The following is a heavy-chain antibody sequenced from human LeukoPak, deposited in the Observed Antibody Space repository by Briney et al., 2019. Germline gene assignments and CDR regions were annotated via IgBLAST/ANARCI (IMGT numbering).Heavy chain of an antibody. CDR3: VREDFGSSPDY. V-gene: IGHV3-74*01. J-gene: IGHJ4*02. Sequence: PGGSLRLSCAASGFTFSSYWMHWVRQAPGKGLVWVSRVNTDGSRTNYADSVKGRFTISRDNAENTLYLQMNSLRAEDTAIYYCVREDFGSSPDYWGQGTLATVSS. D-gene: IGHD2-2*01. CDR2: VNTDGSRT. CDR1: GFTFSSYW.